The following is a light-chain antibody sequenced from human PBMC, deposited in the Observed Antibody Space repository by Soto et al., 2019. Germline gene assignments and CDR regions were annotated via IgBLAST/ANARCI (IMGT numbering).Light chain of an antibody. CDR2: DVT. CDR3: SSYAINITRYI. Sequence: QSALTQPASVSGSPGQSITISCTGTSSDVGGYNYVSWYQQHPGKAPKLLIYDVTNRPSGVSDRFSGSKSGNTASLTISGLQDEDEGDYYCSSYAINITRYIFGTGTKLTVL. J-gene: IGLJ1*01. V-gene: IGLV2-14*01. CDR1: SSDVGGYNY.